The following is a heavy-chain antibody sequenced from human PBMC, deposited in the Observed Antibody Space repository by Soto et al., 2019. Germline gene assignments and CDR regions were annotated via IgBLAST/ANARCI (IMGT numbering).Heavy chain of an antibody. V-gene: IGHV1-69*13. CDR3: ARDRIVGATGYYYGMDV. J-gene: IGHJ6*02. CDR2: IIPIFGTA. Sequence: SSVKVSCKASGGTFSSYAISWVRQAPGQGLEWMGGIIPIFGTANYAQKFQGRITITADESTSTAYMELSSLRSEDTAVYYCARDRIVGATGYYYGMDVWGQGTTVTVSS. D-gene: IGHD1-26*01. CDR1: GGTFSSYA.